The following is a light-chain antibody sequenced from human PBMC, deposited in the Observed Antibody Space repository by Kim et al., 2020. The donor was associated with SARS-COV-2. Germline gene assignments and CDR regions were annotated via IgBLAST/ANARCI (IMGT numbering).Light chain of an antibody. CDR3: AAWDDSLNGYVV. Sequence: QRVTISCSGSSSNIGSNTVNWYQQLPGTAPKLLIYSNNQRTSGVPDRFSGSKSGTSASLAISGLQSEDEADYYCAAWDDSLNGYVVFGGGTQLTVL. CDR2: SNN. J-gene: IGLJ2*01. CDR1: SSNIGSNT. V-gene: IGLV1-44*01.